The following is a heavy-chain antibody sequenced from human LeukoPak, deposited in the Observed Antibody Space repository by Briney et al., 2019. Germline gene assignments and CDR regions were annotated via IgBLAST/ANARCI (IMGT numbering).Heavy chain of an antibody. J-gene: IGHJ5*02. CDR1: GGSISSYY. CDR2: IYYSGST. V-gene: IGHV4-59*12. Sequence: PSETLSLTCTVSGGSISSYYWSWIRQPPGKGLEWIGYIYYSGSTNYNPSLKSRVTISLDTSKNQFSLKLSSVTAADTAVYYCARGGHCSSTSCYTGAYPGGGQTRNWFDPWGQGTLVTVSS. CDR3: ARGGHCSSTSCYTGAYPGGGQTRNWFDP. D-gene: IGHD2-2*02.